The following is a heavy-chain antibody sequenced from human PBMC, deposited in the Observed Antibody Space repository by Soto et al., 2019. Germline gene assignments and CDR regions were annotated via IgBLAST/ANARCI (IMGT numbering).Heavy chain of an antibody. J-gene: IGHJ3*02. D-gene: IGHD6-13*01. CDR3: ARVSAAADAFDI. V-gene: IGHV4-34*01. CDR2: INHRGST. Sequence: SETLSLTCAVYGGSFSGYYWSWIRQPPGKGLKWIGEINHRGSTNYNPSLNSRVTISVDTSKNHCSLQLSSVTAAYTAVYYCARVSAAADAFDIWGQGTMVAVSS. CDR1: GGSFSGYY.